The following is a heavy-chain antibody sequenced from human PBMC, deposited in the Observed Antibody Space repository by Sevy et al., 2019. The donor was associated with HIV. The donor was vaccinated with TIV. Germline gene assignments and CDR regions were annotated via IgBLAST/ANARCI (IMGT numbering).Heavy chain of an antibody. CDR3: ATVFGGGFVEWLSCVDY. Sequence: GGSLRLSCAASGFTFSSYAMSWVRQAPGKGLEWVSAISGSGGSTYYADSVKGRFTISRDNSKNTLYLQMNSLRAEDTAVYYCATVFGGGFVEWLSCVDYWGQGTLVTVSS. D-gene: IGHD3-3*01. CDR2: ISGSGGST. V-gene: IGHV3-23*01. CDR1: GFTFSSYA. J-gene: IGHJ4*02.